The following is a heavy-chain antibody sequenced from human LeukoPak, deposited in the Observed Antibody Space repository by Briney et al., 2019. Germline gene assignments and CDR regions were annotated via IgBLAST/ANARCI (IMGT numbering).Heavy chain of an antibody. CDR3: ARGLYDYVWGSYRPFDY. CDR1: GGSISSGGYS. D-gene: IGHD3-16*02. CDR2: IYHSGST. Sequence: SQTLSLTCAVSGGSISSGGYSWSWIRQPPGKGLEWIGYIYHSGSTYYNPSLKSRVTISVDTSKNQFSLKLSSVTAADTAVYYCARGLYDYVWGSYRPFDYWGQGTLVTVSS. J-gene: IGHJ4*02. V-gene: IGHV4-30-2*01.